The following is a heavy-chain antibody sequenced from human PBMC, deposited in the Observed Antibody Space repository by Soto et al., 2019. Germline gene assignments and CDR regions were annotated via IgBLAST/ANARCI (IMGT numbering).Heavy chain of an antibody. Sequence: GGSLRLSCAASGFTFSSYGMHWVRQAPGKGLEWVAVIWYDGSNKYYADSVKGRFTISRDNSKNTLYLQMNSLRAEDTAVYYCARDEVYYDYIWGSYRYEKFDYWGQGTLVTVSS. D-gene: IGHD3-16*02. CDR1: GFTFSSYG. V-gene: IGHV3-33*01. J-gene: IGHJ4*02. CDR3: ARDEVYYDYIWGSYRYEKFDY. CDR2: IWYDGSNK.